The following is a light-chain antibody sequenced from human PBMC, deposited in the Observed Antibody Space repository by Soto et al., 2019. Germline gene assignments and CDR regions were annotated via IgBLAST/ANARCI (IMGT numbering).Light chain of an antibody. V-gene: IGKV3-15*01. CDR3: QQYNNWPPMYT. Sequence: EIVMTQSPATLSVSPGERATLSCRASQSVRSNLAWYQQKPGQAPRLLIYGASTRATGIPARFSGSGSGTEFTLTISSLLSEYFAVYYCQQYNNWPPMYTFGQGTKLEIK. CDR2: GAS. CDR1: QSVRSN. J-gene: IGKJ2*01.